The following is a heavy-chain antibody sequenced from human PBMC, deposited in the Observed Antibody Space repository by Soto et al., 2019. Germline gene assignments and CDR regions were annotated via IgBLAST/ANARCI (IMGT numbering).Heavy chain of an antibody. D-gene: IGHD3-3*01. CDR1: CGSFSGYY. CDR2: INHSGST. Sequence: SETLSLTCAVYCGSFSGYYWSWIRQPPGKGLEWIGEINHSGSTNYNPPLKSRVTISVDTSKNQFSLKLSSVTAADTAVYYCARSGLIFGVVTFYYYYGMDVWGQGTTVTVSS. CDR3: ARSGLIFGVVTFYYYYGMDV. V-gene: IGHV4-34*01. J-gene: IGHJ6*02.